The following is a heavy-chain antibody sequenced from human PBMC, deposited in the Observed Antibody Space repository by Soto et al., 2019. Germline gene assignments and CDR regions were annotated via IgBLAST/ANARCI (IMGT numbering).Heavy chain of an antibody. CDR2: IKSNTDGGTT. Sequence: GGSLRLSCAASGFTFANAWINWVRQAPGKGLEWVGRIKSNTDGGTTDFAEPVNGRFALSRDDSNNMVYLQMNSLKIEDTAVYYCTRDFFFIRTGCYVYYYYSYLAVWGKGPTVPVSS. J-gene: IGHJ6*03. CDR3: TRDFFFIRTGCYVYYYYSYLAV. CDR1: GFTFANAW. D-gene: IGHD2-2*01. V-gene: IGHV3-15*07.